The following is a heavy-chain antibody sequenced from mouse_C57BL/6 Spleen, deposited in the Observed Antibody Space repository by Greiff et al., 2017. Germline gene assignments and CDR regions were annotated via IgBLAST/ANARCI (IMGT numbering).Heavy chain of an antibody. CDR2: IWSGGST. J-gene: IGHJ1*03. CDR3: AKDYGSIWYFGV. CDR1: GFSLTSYG. D-gene: IGHD1-1*01. V-gene: IGHV2-2*01. Sequence: QVHVKQSGPGLVQPSQSLSITCTVSGFSLTSYGVHWVRQSPGKGLEWLGVIWSGGSTDYTAAFISRLSISKVNSKSQVFFKMNRLQADDTAINYCAKDYGSIWYFGVRGTGTTVTIAT.